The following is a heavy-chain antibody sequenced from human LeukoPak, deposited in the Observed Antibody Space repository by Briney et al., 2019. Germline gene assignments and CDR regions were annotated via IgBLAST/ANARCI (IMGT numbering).Heavy chain of an antibody. CDR2: ISSSSSYI. Sequence: PGGSLRLSCAASGFTFSSYSMTWVRQAPGKGLEWVSSISSSSSYIYYADSVKGRFTISRDNAKNSLYLQMNSLRAEDTAVYYCARFHSSLPPYWGQGTLVTVSS. V-gene: IGHV3-21*01. CDR3: ARFHSSLPPY. J-gene: IGHJ4*02. CDR1: GFTFSSYS. D-gene: IGHD2-15*01.